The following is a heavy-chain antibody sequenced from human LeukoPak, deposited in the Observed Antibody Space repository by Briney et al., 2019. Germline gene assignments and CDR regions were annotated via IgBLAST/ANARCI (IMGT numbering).Heavy chain of an antibody. CDR3: ARDYDPPGYSGYKAGFMDV. V-gene: IGHV3-21*01. Sequence: GGSLRLSCAASGFTFSSYSMNWVRQAPGKGLEWVSSISSSSSYIYYADSVKGRFTISRDNAKNSLYLQMNSLRAEDTAVYYCARDYDPPGYSGYKAGFMDVGAQGTTVTVPS. J-gene: IGHJ6*02. CDR1: GFTFSSYS. D-gene: IGHD5-12*01. CDR2: ISSSSSYI.